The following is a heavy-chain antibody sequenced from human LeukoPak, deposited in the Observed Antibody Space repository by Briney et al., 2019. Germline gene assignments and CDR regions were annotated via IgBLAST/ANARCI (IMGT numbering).Heavy chain of an antibody. CDR3: ARDTNIPGSEIFHY. CDR1: GYTFTDFY. J-gene: IGHJ4*02. V-gene: IGHV1-2*02. CDR2: TNPNIGST. Sequence: ASVKVSCKASGYTFTDFYIHWVRQAPGQGPEWMGWTNPNIGSTNSAQKFQGRVTMTRDTSISTAYMELSGLRSDDTAVYYCARDTNIPGSEIFHYWGQGTLVTVSS. D-gene: IGHD1-20*01.